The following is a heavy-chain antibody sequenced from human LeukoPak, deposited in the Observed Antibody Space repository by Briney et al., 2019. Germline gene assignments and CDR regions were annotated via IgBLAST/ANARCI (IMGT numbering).Heavy chain of an antibody. D-gene: IGHD6-13*01. Sequence: ASVKVSCKASGYTFTSYAMNWVRQAPGQGLEWMGWINTNTGNPTYAQGFTGRFVFSLDTSVSTAYLQISSLKAEDTAVYYCARDWIGSSSWFEGATAPHIYFDXXXQGTLXTVXS. CDR1: GYTFTSYA. CDR3: ARDWIGSSSWFEGATAPHIYFDX. V-gene: IGHV7-4-1*02. J-gene: IGHJ4*02. CDR2: INTNTGNP.